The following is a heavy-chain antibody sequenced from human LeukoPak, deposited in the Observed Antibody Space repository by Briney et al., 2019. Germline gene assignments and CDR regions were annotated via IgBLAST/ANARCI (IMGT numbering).Heavy chain of an antibody. CDR2: ISSSSSYI. CDR1: GFTFSSYS. V-gene: IGHV3-21*03. Sequence: GGSLRLSCAASGFTFSSYSMNWVRQAPGKGLEWVSSISSSSSYIYYADSVKGRFTISRDNAKNSLYLQMNSLKTEDTAVYYCTTDGEDDSSGFYSDYWGQGTLVTVSS. J-gene: IGHJ4*02. D-gene: IGHD3-22*01. CDR3: TTDGEDDSSGFYSDY.